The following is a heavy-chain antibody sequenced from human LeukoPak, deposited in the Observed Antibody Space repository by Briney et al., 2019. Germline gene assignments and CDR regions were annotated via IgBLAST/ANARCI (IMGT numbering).Heavy chain of an antibody. CDR1: GFTFSSYG. Sequence: GGSLRLSCAASGFTFSSYGMHWVRQAPGKGLEWVAVISYDGSNKYYADSVKGRFTISRDNSKNTLYLQMNSLRAEDTAVYYCAKDAYYDFWSGYYTNHYYYYYCMDVCAQGTTLTVSS. J-gene: IGHJ6*02. D-gene: IGHD3-3*01. CDR3: AKDAYYDFWSGYYTNHYYYYYCMDV. V-gene: IGHV3-30*18. CDR2: ISYDGSNK.